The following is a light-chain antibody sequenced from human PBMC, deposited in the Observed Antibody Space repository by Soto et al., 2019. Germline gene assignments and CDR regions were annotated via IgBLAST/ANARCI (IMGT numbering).Light chain of an antibody. J-gene: IGKJ3*01. CDR1: QSVSSN. V-gene: IGKV3-15*01. CDR2: GAS. Sequence: EIVMTQSPATLSVSPGERATLSCRASQSVSSNLAWYQQKPGQAPRLLIYGASTRATGIPARFSGSGSGTEFTHTISSLQSEDFAFYYCQQYKNWPPFTFGPGTKVDIK. CDR3: QQYKNWPPFT.